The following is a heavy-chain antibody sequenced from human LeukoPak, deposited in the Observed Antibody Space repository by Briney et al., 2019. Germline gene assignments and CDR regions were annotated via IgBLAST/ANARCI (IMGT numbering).Heavy chain of an antibody. J-gene: IGHJ4*02. Sequence: PSETLSLTCTVTGGSISSYYLRWIRQPPGKGLEWIGYIYYSGSTNYNPSLKSRVTISVDTSKNQFSLKLSSVTAADTAVYYCARFAYGSVDYWGQGTLVTVSS. CDR2: IYYSGST. CDR1: GGSISSYY. D-gene: IGHD3-10*01. CDR3: ARFAYGSVDY. V-gene: IGHV4-59*01.